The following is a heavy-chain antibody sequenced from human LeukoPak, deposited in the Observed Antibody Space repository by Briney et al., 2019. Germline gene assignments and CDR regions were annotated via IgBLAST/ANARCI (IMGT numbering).Heavy chain of an antibody. D-gene: IGHD3-22*01. CDR2: IKQDGSER. CDR1: GFSMSVYW. J-gene: IGHJ4*02. CDR3: ARDWGAYYHFFDY. V-gene: IGHV3-7*01. Sequence: GGSLRLSCEASGFSMSVYWMSWIRQAPGKGLEWVGNIKQDGSERNYVDSVKGRFTISRDNAKKSLYLQMDSLRAEDAAVYYCARDWGAYYHFFDYWGQGTLVTVSS.